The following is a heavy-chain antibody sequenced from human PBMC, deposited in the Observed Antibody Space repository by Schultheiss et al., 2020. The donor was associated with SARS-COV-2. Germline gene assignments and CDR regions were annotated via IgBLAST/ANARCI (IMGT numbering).Heavy chain of an antibody. J-gene: IGHJ3*02. CDR1: GGSISSSSYY. Sequence: SETLSLTCTVSGGSISSSSYYWGWIRQPPGKGLEWIGSIYYSGSTYYNPSLKSRVTISVDTSKNQFSLKLSSVTAADTAVYYCARSYILLDAFDIWGQGTMVTVS. CDR2: IYYSGST. V-gene: IGHV4-39*07. D-gene: IGHD3-10*01. CDR3: ARSYILLDAFDI.